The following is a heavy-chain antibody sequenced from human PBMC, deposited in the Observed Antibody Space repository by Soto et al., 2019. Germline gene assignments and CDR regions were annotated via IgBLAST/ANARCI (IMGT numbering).Heavy chain of an antibody. CDR1: GFTFSSYW. V-gene: IGHV3-7*01. J-gene: IGHJ4*02. D-gene: IGHD6-13*01. CDR2: IKQDGSEK. CDR3: ARERGPRPASSWHGGLSY. Sequence: EVQLVESGGGLVQPGGSLRLSCAASGFTFSSYWMSWVRQAPGKGLEWVANIKQDGSEKYYVDSVKGRFTISRDNAKNSLYLQMNSLRAEDTAVYYCARERGPRPASSWHGGLSYWGQGTLVTVSS.